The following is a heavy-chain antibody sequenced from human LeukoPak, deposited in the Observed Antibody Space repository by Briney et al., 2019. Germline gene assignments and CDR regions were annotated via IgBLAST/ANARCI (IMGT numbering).Heavy chain of an antibody. Sequence: ASVKVSCKASGYTFTGYYMHWVRQAPGQGLEWMGWINPNSGGTNYAQKFQGRVTMTRDTSISKAYMELSRLRSDDTAVYYCARRYCSSTSCYAAGYWGQGTLVTVSS. CDR2: INPNSGGT. V-gene: IGHV1-2*02. D-gene: IGHD2-2*01. CDR1: GYTFTGYY. CDR3: ARRYCSSTSCYAAGY. J-gene: IGHJ4*02.